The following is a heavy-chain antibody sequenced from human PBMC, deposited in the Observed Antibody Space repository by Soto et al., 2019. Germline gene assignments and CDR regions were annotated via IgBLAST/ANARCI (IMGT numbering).Heavy chain of an antibody. V-gene: IGHV3-23*01. CDR2: IIDSGGST. CDR3: AKGRSYYYYYGVDV. Sequence: ETLSLTCTVSGGSISSGDYYWSWIRQPSGKGLEWVSDIIDSGGSTYYADSVKGRFTISRDNSKSTLYLQMNSLRVEDTALYYCAKGRSYYYYYGVDVWGQGTTVNVSS. J-gene: IGHJ6*01. CDR1: GGSISSGDYY.